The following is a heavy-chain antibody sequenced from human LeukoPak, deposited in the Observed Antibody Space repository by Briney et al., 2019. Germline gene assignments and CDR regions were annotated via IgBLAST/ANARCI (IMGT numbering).Heavy chain of an antibody. CDR1: GYTFTSYG. Sequence: ASVKVSCKASGYTFTSYGISWVRQAPGQGLEWMGWISAYNGNTNYAQKLQGRVTMTTDTSTSTAYMELRSLRSDDTAVYYRARDWGYYDSSGYLGVFDIWGQGTMVTVSS. D-gene: IGHD3-22*01. V-gene: IGHV1-18*01. J-gene: IGHJ3*02. CDR2: ISAYNGNT. CDR3: ARDWGYYDSSGYLGVFDI.